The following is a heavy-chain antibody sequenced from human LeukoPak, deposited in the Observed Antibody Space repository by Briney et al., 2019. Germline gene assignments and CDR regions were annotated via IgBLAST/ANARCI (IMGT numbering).Heavy chain of an antibody. D-gene: IGHD3-10*01. CDR1: GFIFSNYW. CDR2: IKEDGSES. Sequence: GGSLRLTCAASGFIFSNYWMSWVRQAPGKWLEWVANIKEDGSESHYVDSVKGRFTISRDNAKNSLYLQMNSLRAEDTAVYFCAKAGLLWFGESWMDVWGQGTTVTVSS. V-gene: IGHV3-7*01. J-gene: IGHJ6*02. CDR3: AKAGLLWFGESWMDV.